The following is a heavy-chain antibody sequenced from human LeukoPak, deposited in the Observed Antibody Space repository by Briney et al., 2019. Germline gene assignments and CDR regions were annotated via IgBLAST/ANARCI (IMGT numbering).Heavy chain of an antibody. CDR1: GGSISSSSYY. V-gene: IGHV4-39*01. J-gene: IGHJ4*02. D-gene: IGHD3-22*01. CDR3: ARTYYDSSGYYSQFDY. Sequence: SETLSLTCTVSGGSISSSSYYWGWIRQPPGKGLEWLGSIYYSGSTYYNPSLKSRVTISVDKSKTQFSLKLSSVTAADTAVYYCARTYYDSSGYYSQFDYWGQGTLVTVSS. CDR2: IYYSGST.